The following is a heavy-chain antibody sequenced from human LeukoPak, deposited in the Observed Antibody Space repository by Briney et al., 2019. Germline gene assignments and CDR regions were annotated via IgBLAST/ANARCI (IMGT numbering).Heavy chain of an antibody. D-gene: IGHD1-1*01. J-gene: IGHJ5*02. CDR3: ARHSSLTGWPLDH. Sequence: SETLSLTCAVYGGSFSGYYWRWIRQPPGKGLEWIGEINHSGSTNYNPSLKSRVTISVDTSKNQFSLKLSSVTAADTAVYYCARHSSLTGWPLDHWGQGTLVTVSS. CDR2: INHSGST. CDR1: GGSFSGYY. V-gene: IGHV4-34*01.